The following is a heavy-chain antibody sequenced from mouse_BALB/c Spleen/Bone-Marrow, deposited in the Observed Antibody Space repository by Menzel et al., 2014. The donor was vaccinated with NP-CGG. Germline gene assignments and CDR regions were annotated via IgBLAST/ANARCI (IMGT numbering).Heavy chain of an antibody. J-gene: IGHJ4*01. CDR3: ARPMIREYYAMDY. CDR2: ILPGSGRT. Sequence: VQLQQSGAELMKPGASVKISCKATGYTFSNYWIEWIKQGPGHGLEWIGEILPGSGRTNYNEKFKGKATFTADTSSNTAYMQLSSLTSEDTAVYYCARPMIREYYAMDYWGQGTSVTVSS. V-gene: IGHV1-9*01. D-gene: IGHD2-4*01. CDR1: GYTFSNYW.